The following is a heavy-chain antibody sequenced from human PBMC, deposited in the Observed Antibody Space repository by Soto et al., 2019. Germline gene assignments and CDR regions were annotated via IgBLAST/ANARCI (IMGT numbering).Heavy chain of an antibody. Sequence: GGSLRLSCAASGFTFSSYAIHWVRQAPGKGLEWVAVMSYVGINKYYADSVKGRFTISRDNSKNTLYLLMNSLRAEDTAVYYCATDKSPYSSSYYYYGMDVWGQGTTVTVSS. CDR2: MSYVGINK. CDR3: ATDKSPYSSSYYYYGMDV. CDR1: GFTFSSYA. J-gene: IGHJ6*02. V-gene: IGHV3-30-3*01. D-gene: IGHD6-6*01.